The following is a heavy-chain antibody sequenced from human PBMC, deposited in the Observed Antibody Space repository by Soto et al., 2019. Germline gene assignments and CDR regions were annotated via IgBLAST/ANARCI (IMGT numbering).Heavy chain of an antibody. CDR1: GYTFTSYG. V-gene: IGHV1-18*01. CDR2: ISAYNGNT. CDR3: AREGYYDSSGYQYGMDV. Sequence: QVQLVQSGAEVKKPGASVKVSCKASGYTFTSYGISWVRQAPGQGLEWMGWISAYNGNTSYAQKLQGRVTMTTDTSTSTAYMELRSLRSDDTAVYYCAREGYYDSSGYQYGMDVWGQGTTVTVSS. D-gene: IGHD3-22*01. J-gene: IGHJ6*02.